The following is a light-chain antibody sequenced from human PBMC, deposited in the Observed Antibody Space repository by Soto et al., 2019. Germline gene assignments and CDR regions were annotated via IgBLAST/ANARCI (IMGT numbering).Light chain of an antibody. Sequence: EIVMTQSPATLSVSPGDRATLSCRASQSVSNTLAWYQQKPGQPPRLLIYGSYIRATGIPARFIGSGSGTEFTLTISSLQSEDFAVYYCQQHKNWPTFGGGTKVDIK. CDR2: GSY. V-gene: IGKV3-15*01. J-gene: IGKJ4*01. CDR3: QQHKNWPT. CDR1: QSVSNT.